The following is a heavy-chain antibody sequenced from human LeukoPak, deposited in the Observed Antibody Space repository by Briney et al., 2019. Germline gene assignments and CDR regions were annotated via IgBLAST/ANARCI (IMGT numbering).Heavy chain of an antibody. CDR3: AKGPQPRITIFGVVILPLDY. D-gene: IGHD3-3*01. V-gene: IGHV3-23*01. J-gene: IGHJ4*02. CDR2: ISGSGDST. CDR1: GFTFSSYA. Sequence: PGGSLRLSCAASGFTFSSYAMSWVRQAPGKGLEWVSAISGSGDSTYYADAAKGRFTISRDNSKNTLYLQMNSLRAEDTAVYDCAKGPQPRITIFGVVILPLDYWGQGTLVTVSS.